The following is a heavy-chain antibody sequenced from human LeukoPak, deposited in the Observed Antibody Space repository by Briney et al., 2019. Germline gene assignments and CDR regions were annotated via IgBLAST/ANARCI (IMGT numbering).Heavy chain of an antibody. D-gene: IGHD5-18*01. CDR2: INPNSGGT. CDR1: GYTFTGYY. V-gene: IGHV1-2*02. Sequence: ASVKVSCKASGYTFTGYYMHWVRQAPGQGLEWMGWINPNSGGTNYAQKFQGRVTMTRDTSISTAYMELSRLRSDDTAVYYCARTRGHSYGPVGGYFDYWGQGTLVTVSS. J-gene: IGHJ4*02. CDR3: ARTRGHSYGPVGGYFDY.